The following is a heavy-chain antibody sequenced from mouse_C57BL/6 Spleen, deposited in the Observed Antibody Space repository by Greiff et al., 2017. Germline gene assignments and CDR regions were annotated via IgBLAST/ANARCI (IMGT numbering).Heavy chain of an antibody. CDR3: ARSGSNWYFDV. J-gene: IGHJ1*03. CDR2: INPYNGGT. V-gene: IGHV1-19*01. Sequence: DVKLQESGPVLVKPGASVKMSCKASGYTFTDYYMNWVKQSHGKSLEWIGVINPYNGGTSYNQKFKGKATLTVDKSSSTAYMELNSLTSEDSAVYYCARSGSNWYFDVWGTGTTVTVSS. CDR1: GYTFTDYY. D-gene: IGHD3-1*01.